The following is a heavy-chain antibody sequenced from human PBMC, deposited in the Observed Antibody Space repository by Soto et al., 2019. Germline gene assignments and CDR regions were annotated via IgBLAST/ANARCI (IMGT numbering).Heavy chain of an antibody. CDR1: GYTFTSYD. CDR3: ARGRSKSSRGWYVSWFDP. Sequence: QVQLVQSGAEVKKPGASVKVSCKASGYTFTSYDINWVRQATGQGLEWMGWMNRNSGNTGDAQKFQGRVTMTRNTSISTAYMELSSLRSEDTAVYYGARGRSKSSRGWYVSWFDPWGQGTLVTVSS. D-gene: IGHD6-19*01. J-gene: IGHJ5*02. CDR2: MNRNSGNT. V-gene: IGHV1-8*01.